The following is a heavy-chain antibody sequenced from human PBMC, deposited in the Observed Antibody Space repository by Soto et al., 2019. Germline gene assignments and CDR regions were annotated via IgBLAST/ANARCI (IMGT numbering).Heavy chain of an antibody. CDR2: SSASNGNT. J-gene: IGHJ5*02. CDR1: GYTFTSYG. Sequence: GASVKVSCKASGYTFTSYGISWVRQAPGQGLEWMGWSSASNGNTNYAQKLQGRVTMTTDTSTSTAYMELRSLRSDDTAVYYCARDNGGSGSYYSPNWFDPWGQGTLVTVSS. D-gene: IGHD3-10*01. V-gene: IGHV1-18*04. CDR3: ARDNGGSGSYYSPNWFDP.